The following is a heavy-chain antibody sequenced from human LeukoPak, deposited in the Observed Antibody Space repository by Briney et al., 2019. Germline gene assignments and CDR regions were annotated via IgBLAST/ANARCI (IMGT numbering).Heavy chain of an antibody. Sequence: ASVKVSCKASGHTFTGYYMHWVRQAPGQGLEWMGWINPNSGGTNYAQKFQGRVTMTRDTSISTAYMELSRLRSDDRAVYYCARVLWFGELYSNWFDPWGQGTLVTVSS. D-gene: IGHD3-10*01. J-gene: IGHJ5*02. CDR2: INPNSGGT. V-gene: IGHV1-2*02. CDR1: GHTFTGYY. CDR3: ARVLWFGELYSNWFDP.